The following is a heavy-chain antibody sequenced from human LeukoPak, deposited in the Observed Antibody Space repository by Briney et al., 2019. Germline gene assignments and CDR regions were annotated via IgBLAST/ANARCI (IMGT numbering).Heavy chain of an antibody. Sequence: PGGSLRLSCAASGFTFSSYWMSWVRQAPGKGLEWVANIKQDGSEKYYVDSVKGRFTISRDNDKNSLYLQMNSLRAEDTAVYYCARDGYCSSTSCGNYCGMDVWGKGTTVSVSS. CDR3: ARDGYCSSTSCGNYCGMDV. CDR1: GFTFSSYW. J-gene: IGHJ6*04. CDR2: IKQDGSEK. V-gene: IGHV3-7*03. D-gene: IGHD2-2*03.